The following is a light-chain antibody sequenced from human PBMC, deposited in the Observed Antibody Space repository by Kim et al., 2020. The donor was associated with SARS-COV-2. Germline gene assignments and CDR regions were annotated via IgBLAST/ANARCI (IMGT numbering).Light chain of an antibody. CDR1: QIVSGNF. CDR2: GAS. CDR3: QQYGSSPET. J-gene: IGKJ1*01. Sequence: SPGERPTLSGRASQIVSGNFLAWYQQRPGQAPRLLIYGASSRATGIPDRFSGSGSGTDFTLTISRLEPEDFAVYYCQQYGSSPETFGQGTKVDIK. V-gene: IGKV3-20*01.